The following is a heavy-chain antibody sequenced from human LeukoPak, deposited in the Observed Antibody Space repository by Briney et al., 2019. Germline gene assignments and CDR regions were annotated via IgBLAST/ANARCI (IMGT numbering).Heavy chain of an antibody. Sequence: SQTLSLTCTVSGGSITSSYYWSWIRQPAGKGLEWIGRIYTSGSTNYNPSLKGRVTISVDTSKNQFSLKLSSVTAADTAVYYCARDSRMYSSGWYPYWGQGTLVTVSS. V-gene: IGHV4-61*02. D-gene: IGHD6-19*01. CDR3: ARDSRMYSSGWYPY. J-gene: IGHJ4*02. CDR1: GGSITSSYY. CDR2: IYTSGST.